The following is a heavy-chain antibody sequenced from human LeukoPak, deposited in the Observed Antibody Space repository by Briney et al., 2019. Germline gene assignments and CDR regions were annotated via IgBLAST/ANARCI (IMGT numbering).Heavy chain of an antibody. CDR1: GLSISSYY. J-gene: IGHJ4*02. Sequence: SETLSLTCTVSGLSISSYYWSWIRQSPGKGLEWIGYISYSGTTNYNPSLKSRVTISVDTSKNQFSLKLSSVTAADTAVYYCARARSLDYWGQGTLVTVSS. CDR2: ISYSGTT. CDR3: ARARSLDY. V-gene: IGHV4-59*01.